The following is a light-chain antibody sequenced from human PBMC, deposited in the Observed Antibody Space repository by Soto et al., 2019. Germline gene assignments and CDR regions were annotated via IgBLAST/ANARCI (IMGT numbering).Light chain of an antibody. Sequence: EILMTQSPATLSVSPGERATLSCRASQRVASNLAWYQQKPGQATRLLIYGASTRATGISARFSGSGSGTEFTLTISSLQSEDFGVYYCQQYNNWWTFGQGTKVDIK. CDR2: GAS. CDR1: QRVASN. J-gene: IGKJ1*01. CDR3: QQYNNWWT. V-gene: IGKV3-15*01.